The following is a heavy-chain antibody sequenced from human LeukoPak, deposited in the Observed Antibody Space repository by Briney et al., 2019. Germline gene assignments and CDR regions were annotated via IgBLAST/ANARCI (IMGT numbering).Heavy chain of an antibody. CDR1: GGSISSYY. CDR3: ARDASGYYPL. CDR2: IYYSGST. J-gene: IGHJ4*02. V-gene: IGHV4-59*01. D-gene: IGHD3-22*01. Sequence: SETLSLTCTVSGGSISSYYWSWIRQPPGKGLEWIGYIYYSGSTSYNPSLKSRVTISVDTSKNQFSLKLSSVTAADTAVYYCARDASGYYPLWGQGTLVTVSS.